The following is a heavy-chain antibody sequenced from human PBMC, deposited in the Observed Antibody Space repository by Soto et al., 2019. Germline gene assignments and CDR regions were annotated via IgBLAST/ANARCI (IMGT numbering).Heavy chain of an antibody. CDR1: GGTFSSYA. CDR3: ASLGEMATPYFDY. D-gene: IGHD5-12*01. V-gene: IGHV1-69*01. CDR2: IIPIFGTA. Sequence: QVQLVQSGAEVKKPGSSVKVSCKASGGTFSSYAISWVRQAPGQGLEWMGGIIPIFGTANYAQKFQGRVTITAYESTSTAYMELSSLRSEDXXXYYCASLGEMATPYFDYWGQGTLVTVX. J-gene: IGHJ4*02.